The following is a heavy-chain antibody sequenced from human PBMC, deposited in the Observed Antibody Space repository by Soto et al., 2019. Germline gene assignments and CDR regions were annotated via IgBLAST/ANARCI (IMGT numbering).Heavy chain of an antibody. CDR2: ISYDGSNK. Sequence: QVQLVESGGGVVQPGRSLRLSCAASGFTFSNYAMHWVRQAPGKGLEWVAVISYDGSNKYYADSVKGRFTISRDNSKNTLYLQMNSLRAEDTAVYYCARSITGDAGVGDYWGQGTLVTVSS. D-gene: IGHD7-27*01. CDR3: ARSITGDAGVGDY. V-gene: IGHV3-30-3*01. CDR1: GFTFSNYA. J-gene: IGHJ4*02.